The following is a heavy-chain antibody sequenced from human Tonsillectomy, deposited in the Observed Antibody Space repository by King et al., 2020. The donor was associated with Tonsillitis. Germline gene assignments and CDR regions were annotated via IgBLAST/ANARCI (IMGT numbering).Heavy chain of an antibody. CDR2: IYPGDSDT. CDR3: ARQWAPYSSGWQSWFDP. D-gene: IGHD6-19*01. V-gene: IGHV5-51*01. J-gene: IGHJ5*02. Sequence: QLVQSGAEVKKPGESLKISCKGSGYSFTIYWIAWVRQMPGKGLEWMGMIYPGDSDTRYSPSFQGQVTISADKALSTAYLQWNSLKASDTAIYYCARQWAPYSSGWQSWFDPGGQGTLVTVSS. CDR1: GYSFTIYW.